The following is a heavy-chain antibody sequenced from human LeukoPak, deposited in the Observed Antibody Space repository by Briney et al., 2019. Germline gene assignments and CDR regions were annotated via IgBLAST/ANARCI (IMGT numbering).Heavy chain of an antibody. CDR3: ARDISQPGAQGY. J-gene: IGHJ4*02. V-gene: IGHV3-48*01. CDR1: GFTFSSYR. D-gene: IGHD3-10*01. Sequence: GGSLRLSCAASGFTFSSYRMNWVRQAPGKGREWVSYISSSGSTIYYADAVKGRFTISRDNAKNSLYLQMNSLRAEDTAVYYCARDISQPGAQGYWGQGTLVTVSS. CDR2: ISSSGSTI.